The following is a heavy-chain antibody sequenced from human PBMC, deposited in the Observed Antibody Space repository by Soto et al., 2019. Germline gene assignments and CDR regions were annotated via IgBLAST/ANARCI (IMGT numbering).Heavy chain of an antibody. CDR3: ARGGWGISSTPYYDNYYYMDI. CDR2: INHRGSA. CDR1: GGTFSAYY. Sequence: QVQLQQWGAGLVEPSETLSLTCAVHGGTFSAYYWSWIRQAPGKGLEWIGEINHRGSATYSPSLKSRVTISVDTSKDKFSLRLTSLTAADKAVYFCARGGWGISSTPYYDNYYYMDIWGKGTTVTVSS. D-gene: IGHD3-22*01. V-gene: IGHV4-34*01. J-gene: IGHJ6*03.